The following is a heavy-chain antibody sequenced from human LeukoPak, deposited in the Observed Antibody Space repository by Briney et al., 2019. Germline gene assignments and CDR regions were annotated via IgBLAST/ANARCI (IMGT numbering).Heavy chain of an antibody. J-gene: IGHJ4*02. V-gene: IGHV4-61*02. CDR3: ARDHYDYVWGSYRYSDY. CDR1: GGSISSGSYY. CDR2: IYTSGST. Sequence: SQTLSLTCTVSGGSISSGSYYWSWIRQPAGKGLECIGRIYTSGSTNYNPSLKSRVTISVDTSKNQFSLKLSSVTAADTAVYYCARDHYDYVWGSYRYSDYWGQGTLVTVSS. D-gene: IGHD3-16*02.